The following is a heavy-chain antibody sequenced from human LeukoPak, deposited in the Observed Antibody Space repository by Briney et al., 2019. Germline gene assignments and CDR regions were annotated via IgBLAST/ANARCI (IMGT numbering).Heavy chain of an antibody. D-gene: IGHD2-2*01. Sequence: SQTLFLTCTVSGGSISSGGYYWSWIRQPPGKGLEWIGYIYHSGSTYYNPSLKSRVTISVDRSKNQFSLKLSSVTAADTAVYYCARVLGYCSSTSCYRPMDVWGKGTTVTVSS. J-gene: IGHJ6*03. CDR3: ARVLGYCSSTSCYRPMDV. CDR2: IYHSGST. V-gene: IGHV4-30-2*01. CDR1: GGSISSGGYY.